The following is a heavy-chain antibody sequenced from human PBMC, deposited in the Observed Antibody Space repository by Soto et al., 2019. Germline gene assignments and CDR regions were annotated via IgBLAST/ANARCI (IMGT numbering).Heavy chain of an antibody. Sequence: SGPMLVNPTQTLTLTCTFSGFSLTTSGVGVGWVRQPPGKALEWLTLIYWDDDKRYSPSLKSRLTITKDTSKNQVVLTMTNMDPVDTATYYCAHRPLGSSWFDYWGQGTLVTVSS. CDR1: GFSLTTSGVG. CDR2: IYWDDDK. D-gene: IGHD6-13*01. CDR3: AHRPLGSSWFDY. J-gene: IGHJ4*02. V-gene: IGHV2-5*02.